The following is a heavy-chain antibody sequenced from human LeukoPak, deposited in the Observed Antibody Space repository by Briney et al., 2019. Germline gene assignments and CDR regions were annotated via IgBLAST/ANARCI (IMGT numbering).Heavy chain of an antibody. J-gene: IGHJ4*02. Sequence: GGSLRLSCAASGFTFSNFGIHWIRQAPGKGLEWVAIISYDGSDKYYADSVKGRFTISRDNSKNTLYLQMNSLRAEDTAVYYCAKVGSSGWYCDHWGQGTLVTVSS. CDR2: ISYDGSDK. V-gene: IGHV3-30*18. CDR3: AKVGSSGWYCDH. D-gene: IGHD6-19*01. CDR1: GFTFSNFG.